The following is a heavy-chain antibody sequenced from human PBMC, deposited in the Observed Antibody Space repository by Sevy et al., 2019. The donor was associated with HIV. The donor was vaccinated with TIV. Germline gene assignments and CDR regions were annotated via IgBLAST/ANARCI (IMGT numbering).Heavy chain of an antibody. V-gene: IGHV1-69*13. Sequence: ASVKVSCKASGGTFSSYAISWVRQAPGQGLEWMGGIIPIFGTANYAQKFQGRVTITADESTSTAYIELSSLRSEDTAVYYCASRAGPKRGLFEYFQHWGQGTLVTVSS. CDR2: IIPIFGTA. CDR3: ASRAGPKRGLFEYFQH. D-gene: IGHD3-10*01. J-gene: IGHJ1*01. CDR1: GGTFSSYA.